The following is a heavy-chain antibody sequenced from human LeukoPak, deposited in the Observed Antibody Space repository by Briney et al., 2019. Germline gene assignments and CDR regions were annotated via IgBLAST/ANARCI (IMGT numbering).Heavy chain of an antibody. CDR3: ARYSVAAYNWFDP. J-gene: IGHJ5*02. V-gene: IGHV4-59*01. CDR1: GVSISSYY. D-gene: IGHD6-6*01. Sequence: SETLSLTCTVSGVSISSYYWSWIRQPPGKGLEWIGYIYYSGSTNYNPSLKSRVTISVDTSENQFSLKLSSVTAADTAVYYWARYSVAAYNWFDPWGQGTPVTVSS. CDR2: IYYSGST.